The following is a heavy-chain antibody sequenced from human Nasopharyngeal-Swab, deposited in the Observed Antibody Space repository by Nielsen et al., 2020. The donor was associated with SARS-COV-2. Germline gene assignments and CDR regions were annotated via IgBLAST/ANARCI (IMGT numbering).Heavy chain of an antibody. D-gene: IGHD6-19*01. J-gene: IGHJ4*02. CDR1: GFTFDDYA. V-gene: IGHV3-9*01. CDR2: ISWNGGSI. Sequence: SLKISCAASGFTFDDYAMHWVRQAPGKGLEWVSGISWNGGSIGYADSVKGRFTISRDNAKNSLYLQMNSLRAEDTALYYCAKASNPAVAGDFDYWGQGTLVTVSS. CDR3: AKASNPAVAGDFDY.